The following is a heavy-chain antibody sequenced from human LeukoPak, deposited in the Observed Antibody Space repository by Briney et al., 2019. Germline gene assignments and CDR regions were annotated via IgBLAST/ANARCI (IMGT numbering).Heavy chain of an antibody. CDR1: GYSFTSYW. V-gene: IGHV5-51*01. D-gene: IGHD1-20*01. CDR3: ARVGVTGTTEGWFYP. J-gene: IGHJ5*02. CDR2: IYPGDSDT. Sequence: RGESLKISCKGSGYSFTSYWIGWVRQMPGKGLEWMGIIYPGDSDTRYSPSFQGQVTISADKSISTAYLQWSSLKASDTAMYYCARVGVTGTTEGWFYPWGQGTLVTVSS.